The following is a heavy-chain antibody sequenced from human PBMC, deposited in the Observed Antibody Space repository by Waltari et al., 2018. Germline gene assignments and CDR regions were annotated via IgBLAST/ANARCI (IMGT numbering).Heavy chain of an antibody. Sequence: QVQLQQWGAGLLNPSETLSLTCAVYGGSFSGFYWSWIRKPPGKVLEWIGEIKHSGSTNNNPSLKSRVTISVDTSKNQFSLKLSSVTAADTAVYYCARGGRRAIVVVPAAMRYNWFDPWGQGTLVTVSS. D-gene: IGHD2-2*01. CDR2: IKHSGST. V-gene: IGHV4-34*01. J-gene: IGHJ5*02. CDR3: ARGGRRAIVVVPAAMRYNWFDP. CDR1: GGSFSGFY.